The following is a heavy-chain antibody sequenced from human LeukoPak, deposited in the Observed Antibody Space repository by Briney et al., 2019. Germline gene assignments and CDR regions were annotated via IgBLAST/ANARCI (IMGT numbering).Heavy chain of an antibody. J-gene: IGHJ4*02. V-gene: IGHV3-11*06. D-gene: IGHD5-18*01. CDR1: GFTFSDYY. CDR2: ISSSSSYT. Sequence: GGSLRLSCAASGFTFSDYYMSWIRQAPGKGLEWVSYISSSSSYTNYADSVKGRFTISRDNSKNTLYLQMNSLRAEDTAVYYCARTNTAMADLLSYWGQGTLVTVSS. CDR3: ARTNTAMADLLSY.